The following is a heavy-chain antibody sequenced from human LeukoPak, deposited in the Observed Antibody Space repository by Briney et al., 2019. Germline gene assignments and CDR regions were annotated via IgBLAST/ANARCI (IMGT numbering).Heavy chain of an antibody. Sequence: ASVKVSCQASGGTFSSYAISRVRQAPGQGLEWMGGIIPIFGTANYAQKFQGRVTITTDESTSTAYMELSSLRSEDTAVYYCARDHRFAARETLPVWFDPWGQGTLVTVSS. D-gene: IGHD3-3*01. CDR2: IIPIFGTA. CDR3: ARDHRFAARETLPVWFDP. V-gene: IGHV1-69*05. CDR1: GGTFSSYA. J-gene: IGHJ5*02.